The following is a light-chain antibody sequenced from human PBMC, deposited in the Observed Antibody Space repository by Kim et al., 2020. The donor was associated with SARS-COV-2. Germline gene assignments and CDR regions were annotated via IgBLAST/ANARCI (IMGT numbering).Light chain of an antibody. CDR2: AAS. CDR3: QQYYSYSYT. V-gene: IGKV1-8*01. CDR1: QDIGNY. J-gene: IGKJ2*01. Sequence: TRMTQSPSSISASTGDRVTITCRASQDIGNYVAWYQHKAGQAPKLLIYAASTLHSGVQSKFSGGGSGADFSLTITRLQSEDVATYYCQQYYSYSYTFGPGTKLEI.